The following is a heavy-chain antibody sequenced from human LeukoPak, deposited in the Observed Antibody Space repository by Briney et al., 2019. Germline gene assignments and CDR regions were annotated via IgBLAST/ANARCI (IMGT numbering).Heavy chain of an antibody. CDR1: GFPFFSYA. Sequence: GGLRLSFSASGFPFFSYAMSWGRPAPGKGVGGGSAISGSGGSTYYADSVKGRFTISRDNSKNTLYLQMNSLRAEDTAVYYCAKFRGYSSGPLDYWGQGTLVTVSS. D-gene: IGHD6-19*01. J-gene: IGHJ4*02. CDR2: ISGSGGST. V-gene: IGHV3-23*01. CDR3: AKFRGYSSGPLDY.